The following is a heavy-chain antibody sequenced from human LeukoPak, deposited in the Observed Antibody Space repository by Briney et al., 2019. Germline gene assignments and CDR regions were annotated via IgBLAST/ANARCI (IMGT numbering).Heavy chain of an antibody. V-gene: IGHV4-59*01. J-gene: IGHJ4*02. CDR3: ARDGANCGFDY. D-gene: IGHD4/OR15-4a*01. CDR1: GGSISTYY. CDR2: IYYSGST. Sequence: KPSETLSLTCTVSGGSISTYYWSWIRQPPGKGLEWIGYIYYSGSTNYNPSLKSRVTISVDTSKNQFSLKLTSVTAADTAVYYCARDGANCGFDYWGQGTLVTVSS.